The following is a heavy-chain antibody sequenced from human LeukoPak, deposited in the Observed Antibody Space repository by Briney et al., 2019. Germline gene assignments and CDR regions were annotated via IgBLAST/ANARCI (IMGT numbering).Heavy chain of an antibody. CDR3: ARVYELREEDYYYYYMDV. D-gene: IGHD5/OR15-5a*01. J-gene: IGHJ6*03. V-gene: IGHV3-20*04. CDR2: INWNGGST. CDR1: GFTFDDYG. Sequence: GGSLRLSCAASGFTFDDYGMDWVRQAPGKGLEWVSGINWNGGSTGYADSVKGRFTISRDNAKNSLYLQMNSLRAEDTALYYCARVYELREEDYYYYYMDVWGKGTTVTVSS.